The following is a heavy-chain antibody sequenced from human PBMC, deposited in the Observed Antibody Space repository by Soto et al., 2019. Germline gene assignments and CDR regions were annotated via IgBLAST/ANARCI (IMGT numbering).Heavy chain of an antibody. CDR1: GDSVSSNSAA. J-gene: IGHJ3*02. V-gene: IGHV6-1*01. Sequence: SQTLSLTCAISGDSVSSNSAAWNWIRQSPSRGLEWLGRTYYRSKWYNDYAVSVKSRITINPDTSKNQFSLQLNSVTPEDTAVYYCARDLPNYYDSSGYPEPHDAFDIWGQGTMVTVSS. CDR3: ARDLPNYYDSSGYPEPHDAFDI. CDR2: TYYRSKWYN. D-gene: IGHD3-22*01.